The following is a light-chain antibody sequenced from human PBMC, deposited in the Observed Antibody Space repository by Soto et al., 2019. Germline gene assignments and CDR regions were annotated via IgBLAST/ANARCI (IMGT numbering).Light chain of an antibody. J-gene: IGKJ1*01. V-gene: IGKV4-1*01. CDR2: WAA. CDR1: QSVLSSSRNKNY. CDR3: HQYYITPRT. Sequence: DIRMTQFLASLAVPLGERATINCKSSQSVLSSSRNKNYLAWYQQKPGQPPKRLIYWAATRESAVPDEFSSSRAWTDFTLTIISLQAEDVSVYYCHQYYITPRTFGQGTKVDIK.